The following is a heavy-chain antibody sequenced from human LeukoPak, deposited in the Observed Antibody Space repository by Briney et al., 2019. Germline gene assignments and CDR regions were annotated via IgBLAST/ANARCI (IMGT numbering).Heavy chain of an antibody. J-gene: IGHJ5*02. CDR1: GYSINSDYY. CDR3: ARAVTSSSSWYKWVNWFDP. Sequence: SETLSLTCAVSGYSINSDYYWGWIRQPPGKGLEWIGTIYHRGNTYYNPSLKSRVTISVDTSENQFSLKLSSVTAADTAVYYCARAVTSSSSWYKWVNWFDPWGQGTLVTVSS. D-gene: IGHD6-13*01. CDR2: IYHRGNT. V-gene: IGHV4-38-2*01.